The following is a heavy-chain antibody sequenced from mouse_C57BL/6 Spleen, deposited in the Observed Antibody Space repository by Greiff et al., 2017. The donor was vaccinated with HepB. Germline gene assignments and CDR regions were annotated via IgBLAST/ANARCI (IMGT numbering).Heavy chain of an antibody. J-gene: IGHJ3*01. Sequence: VQLQQSGAELVKPWASLKMSCTASGYTFTSYWITWVKQRPGHGLEWIGDIYPGSGSTNYTEKFKSKATLNVETSSHAAYMQHSPLASEDSAVSSCAEGYYHAACFAYWGQATLVTVSA. V-gene: IGHV1-55*01. CDR1: GYTFTSYW. CDR3: AEGYYHAACFAY. CDR2: IYPGSGST. D-gene: IGHD2-3*01.